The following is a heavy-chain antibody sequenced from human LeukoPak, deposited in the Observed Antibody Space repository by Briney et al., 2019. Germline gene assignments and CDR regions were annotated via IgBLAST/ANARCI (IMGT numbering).Heavy chain of an antibody. J-gene: IGHJ6*02. Sequence: PGGTLRLSCAASGLTSSDYYMSAVRPAPGKGVEWGSCISISSSYTNYADSVKGRFTISRDNAKNSLYLQMNSLKAEATAVYYCARADLDSYAYYYYYYGMDVWGQGTTVTVSS. CDR1: GLTSSDYY. CDR3: ARADLDSYAYYYYYYGMDV. CDR2: ISISSSYT. D-gene: IGHD5-18*01. V-gene: IGHV3-11*05.